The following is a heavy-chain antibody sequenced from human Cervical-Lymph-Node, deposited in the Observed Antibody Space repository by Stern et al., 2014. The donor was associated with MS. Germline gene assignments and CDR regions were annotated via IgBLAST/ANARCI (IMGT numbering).Heavy chain of an antibody. Sequence: QVQLVQSGAEVQKPGSSVKVSCRASGGTFSSSDISWVRQAPGQGLEWMGGIIPIIGTANYAQKYQGRVTITADESTSTAYMELSSLRSEYTAIYYCALGGFGHYFEYWGQGTLVTVSS. J-gene: IGHJ4*02. D-gene: IGHD3-10*01. CDR2: IIPIIGTA. CDR3: ALGGFGHYFEY. V-gene: IGHV1-69*01. CDR1: GGTFSSSD.